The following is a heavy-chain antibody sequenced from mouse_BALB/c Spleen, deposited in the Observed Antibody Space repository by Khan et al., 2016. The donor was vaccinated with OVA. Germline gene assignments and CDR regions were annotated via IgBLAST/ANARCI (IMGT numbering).Heavy chain of an antibody. CDR2: IWSDGTT. CDR1: GFSLTNYG. V-gene: IGHV2-6-1*01. CDR3: ARQPYYHYYVMDY. J-gene: IGHJ4*01. D-gene: IGHD2-10*01. Sequence: VQLQESGPGLVAPSQSLSITCTISGFSLTNYGVHWVRQPPGKGLEWLVVIWSDGTTTYDSALKSRLTISKDNSKSQVFIKMDSLQTDDTAMYYCARQPYYHYYVMDYWGQGTSVTVSS.